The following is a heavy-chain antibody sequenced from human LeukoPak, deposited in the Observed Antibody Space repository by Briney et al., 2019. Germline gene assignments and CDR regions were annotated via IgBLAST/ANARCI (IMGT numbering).Heavy chain of an antibody. J-gene: IGHJ5*02. V-gene: IGHV3-23*01. CDR3: AKDKPRYSSSWYVRFDP. D-gene: IGHD6-13*01. CDR1: GFTFSSYA. CDR2: ISGSGGST. Sequence: GGSLRLSCAASGFTFSSYAMSWVRQAPGKGLEWVSAISGSGGSTYYADSVKGRFTISRDNSKSTLYLQMNSLRAEDTAVYYCAKDKPRYSSSWYVRFDPWGQGTLVTVSS.